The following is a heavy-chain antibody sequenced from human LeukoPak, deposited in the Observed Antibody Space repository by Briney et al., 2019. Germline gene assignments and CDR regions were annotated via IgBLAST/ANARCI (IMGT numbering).Heavy chain of an antibody. V-gene: IGHV3-13*01. CDR2: IGTAGDT. CDR3: ARGGSRYCSGGSCYSRQYNWFDP. CDR1: GFTFSSYD. D-gene: IGHD2-15*01. J-gene: IGHJ5*02. Sequence: QPGGSLRLSCAASGFTFSSYDMHWVRHATGKGLEWVSAIGTAGDTYYPGSVKGRFTISRENAKTSLYLQMNSLSAGDTAVYYCARGGSRYCSGGSCYSRQYNWFDPWGQGTLVTVSS.